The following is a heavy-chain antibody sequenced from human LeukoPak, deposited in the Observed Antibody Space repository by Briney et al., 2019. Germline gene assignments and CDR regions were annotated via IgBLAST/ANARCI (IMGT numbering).Heavy chain of an antibody. CDR1: GFIVSGDF. J-gene: IGHJ4*02. D-gene: IGHD3-22*01. CDR2: ISGSGGST. Sequence: PGGSLRLSCAASGFIVSGDFMSWVRQAPGKGLEWVSAISGSGGSTYYADSVKGRFTISRDNSKNTLYLQMNSLRAEDTAVYYCAKDDSYYDSSGYSDYWGQGTLVTVSS. V-gene: IGHV3-23*01. CDR3: AKDDSYYDSSGYSDY.